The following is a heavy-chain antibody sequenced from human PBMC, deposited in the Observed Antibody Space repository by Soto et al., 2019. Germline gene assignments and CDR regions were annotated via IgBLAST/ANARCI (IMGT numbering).Heavy chain of an antibody. CDR1: GGSISNYH. CDR2: IYYSGST. CDR3: ARRYGYSFDY. D-gene: IGHD1-1*01. Sequence: SETLSLTCTVSGGSISNYHWSWIRQPPGKGLEWIGYIYYSGSTNYNPSLKSRVTISVDTSKNQFSLKLSSVTAADTAVYYCARRYGYSFDYWGQGTLVTVSS. J-gene: IGHJ4*02. V-gene: IGHV4-59*08.